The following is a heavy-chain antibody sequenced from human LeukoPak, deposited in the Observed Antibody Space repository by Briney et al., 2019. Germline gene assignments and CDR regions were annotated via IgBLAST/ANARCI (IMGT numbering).Heavy chain of an antibody. CDR2: IYPGDSDT. CDR3: ARLRWPRGGRSSFDY. Sequence: GESLKISCKGSGYSFTSYWIGWVRQMPGKGLEWMGIIYPGDSDTRYSPSFQGQVTISADKPISTAYLQWSSLKASDTAMYYCARLRWPRGGRSSFDYWGHGALVTVSS. CDR1: GYSFTSYW. V-gene: IGHV5-51*01. J-gene: IGHJ4*01. D-gene: IGHD3-10*01.